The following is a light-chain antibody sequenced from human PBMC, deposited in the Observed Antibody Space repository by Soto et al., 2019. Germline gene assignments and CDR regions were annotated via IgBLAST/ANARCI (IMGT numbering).Light chain of an antibody. Sequence: DIQLTQSPSTLSASVGDRVTITCRASQSIGTWLAWYQQKPGKAPKLLIYDASTLESGVTSRFSGSGSGTESTRTISILQPDDLASYYCQQYDTSSTFGHGTKVEIK. V-gene: IGKV1-5*01. CDR3: QQYDTSST. CDR2: DAS. CDR1: QSIGTW. J-gene: IGKJ1*01.